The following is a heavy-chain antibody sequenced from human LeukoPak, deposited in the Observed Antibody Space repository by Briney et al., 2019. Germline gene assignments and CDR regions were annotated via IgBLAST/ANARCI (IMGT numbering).Heavy chain of an antibody. CDR1: GGSFSGYY. V-gene: IGHV4-34*01. D-gene: IGHD4-17*01. Sequence: SETLSLTCAVYGGSFSGYYWSWIRQPPGKGLEWIGEINHSGSTNYNPSLKSRVTISVDTSKNQFSLKLSSVTAADTAVYYCARGATVTTTVNWFDPWGQGTLVTVSS. CDR3: ARGATVTTTVNWFDP. CDR2: INHSGST. J-gene: IGHJ5*02.